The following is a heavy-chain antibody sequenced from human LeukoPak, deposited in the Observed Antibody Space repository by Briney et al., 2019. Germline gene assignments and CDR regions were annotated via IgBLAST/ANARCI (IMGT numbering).Heavy chain of an antibody. CDR3: ARVSGSYGDSAY. J-gene: IGHJ4*02. CDR2: ITSSSTSM. CDR1: GFTFSSYS. V-gene: IGHV3-48*04. D-gene: IGHD1-26*01. Sequence: GGSLRLSCAASGFTFSSYSMNWVRQAPGKGLEWISYITSSSTSMYYADSVKGRFTISRDNAKNSLYLQMNSLRAEDTAVYYCARVSGSYGDSAYWGQGTLVTVSS.